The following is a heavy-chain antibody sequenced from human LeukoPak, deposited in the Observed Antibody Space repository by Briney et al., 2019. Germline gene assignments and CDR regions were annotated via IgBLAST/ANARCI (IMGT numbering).Heavy chain of an antibody. Sequence: GGSLRLSCAASGFSLSNYWMHWVRQAPGKGLVWVSRINIDGSSTTYADSVKGRFTISRDNAKNTVYLQMNSLRVDDTGVYFCSRGAPGSRMSSWSHWGQGTLVTVSS. CDR2: INIDGSST. V-gene: IGHV3-74*01. CDR3: SRGAPGSRMSSWSH. CDR1: GFSLSNYW. D-gene: IGHD2-2*01. J-gene: IGHJ4*02.